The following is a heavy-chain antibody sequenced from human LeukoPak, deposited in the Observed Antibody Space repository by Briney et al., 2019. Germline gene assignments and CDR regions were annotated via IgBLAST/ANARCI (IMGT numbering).Heavy chain of an antibody. CDR1: GFTFGDYA. CDR3: TRVGVSLGTSLDY. V-gene: IGHV3-49*04. J-gene: IGHJ4*02. CDR2: IRSKAYGGTT. Sequence: GGSLRLSCTASGFTFGDYAMSWVRQAPGKGLEWVGFIRSKAYGGTTEYAASVKGRFTISRDDSKSIAYLQMNSLKTEDTAVYYCTRVGVSLGTSLDYWGQGTLVTVSS. D-gene: IGHD2-2*01.